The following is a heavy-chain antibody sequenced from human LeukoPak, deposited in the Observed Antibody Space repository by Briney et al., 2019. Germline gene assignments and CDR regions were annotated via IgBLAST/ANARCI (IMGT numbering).Heavy chain of an antibody. J-gene: IGHJ6*03. CDR3: WLRLGDYYYYYMDV. CDR1: GFTFSSYG. D-gene: IGHD5-12*01. V-gene: IGHV3-30*03. CDR2: ISYDGSNK. Sequence: GGSLRLSCAASGFTFSSYGMHWVRQAPGKGLEWVAVISYDGSNKYYADSVKGRFTISRDNSKNTLYLQMNSLRAEDTAVYYSWLRLGDYYYYYMDVWGKGTTVTVSS.